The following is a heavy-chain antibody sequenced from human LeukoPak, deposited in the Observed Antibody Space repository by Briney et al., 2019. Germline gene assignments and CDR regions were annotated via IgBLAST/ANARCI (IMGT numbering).Heavy chain of an antibody. D-gene: IGHD3-3*01. J-gene: IGHJ4*02. Sequence: GGSLRLSCAASGFTFSSYSMNWVRQAPGKGLEWVSSISSSSSYICYADSVKGRFTISRDNAKNSLYLQMNSLRAEDTAVYYCARGAREYGFWSGYRYYFDYWGQGTLVTVSS. CDR1: GFTFSSYS. CDR3: ARGAREYGFWSGYRYYFDY. CDR2: ISSSSSYI. V-gene: IGHV3-21*01.